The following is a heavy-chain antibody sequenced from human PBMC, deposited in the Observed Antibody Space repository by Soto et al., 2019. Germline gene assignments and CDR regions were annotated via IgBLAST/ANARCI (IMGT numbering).Heavy chain of an antibody. V-gene: IGHV3-11*05. CDR3: ARDADILTGSDAFDI. Sequence: GGSLRLSCAASGFTFSDYYMSWIRQAPGKGLEWLSYIGTSSSYTNYADSVKGRFTISRDNAKNSLYLQMNSLRAEDTAVYYCARDADILTGSDAFDIWGQGTMVTVS. D-gene: IGHD3-9*01. CDR1: GFTFSDYY. CDR2: IGTSSSYT. J-gene: IGHJ3*02.